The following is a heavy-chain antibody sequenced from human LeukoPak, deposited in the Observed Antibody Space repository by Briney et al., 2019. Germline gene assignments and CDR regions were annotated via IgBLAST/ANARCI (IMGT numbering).Heavy chain of an antibody. CDR1: GFTFSSYG. CDR2: IWYDGSNK. J-gene: IGHJ6*02. V-gene: IGHV3-33*01. Sequence: PGRSLRLSCAASGFTFSSYGMHWVRQAPGKGLEWVAVIWYDGSNKYYADSVKGRFTISRDNSENTLYLQMNSLRAEDTAVYYCARDRDTAMVILDGMDVWGQGTTVTVSS. D-gene: IGHD5-18*01. CDR3: ARDRDTAMVILDGMDV.